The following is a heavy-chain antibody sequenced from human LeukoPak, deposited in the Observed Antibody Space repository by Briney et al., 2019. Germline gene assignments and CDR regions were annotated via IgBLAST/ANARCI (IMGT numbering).Heavy chain of an antibody. Sequence: SETLSLTCGVYGGSFSGYYWSWIRQPPGKGLEWIGEINPRGSTNYNPSLKSRVTLSADTPKNQFSLTLNSVTAADTAVYYCARRRLGYYFDYWGQGTLVTVSS. V-gene: IGHV4-34*01. CDR3: ARRRLGYYFDY. CDR1: GGSFSGYY. J-gene: IGHJ4*02. D-gene: IGHD5-24*01. CDR2: INPRGST.